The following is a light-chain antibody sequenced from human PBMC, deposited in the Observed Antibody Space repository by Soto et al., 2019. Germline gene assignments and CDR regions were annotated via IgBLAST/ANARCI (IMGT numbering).Light chain of an antibody. Sequence: EIALTQSPATLSLSPGERATLSCRASQSVRNYLAWYQQKPGQAPRLLIYDASKGATGIPARFSGSGSGTDFTLTISSLEPEDFAVYYCQQRNNWYTFGQGTKLEIK. V-gene: IGKV3-11*01. CDR2: DAS. CDR3: QQRNNWYT. J-gene: IGKJ2*01. CDR1: QSVRNY.